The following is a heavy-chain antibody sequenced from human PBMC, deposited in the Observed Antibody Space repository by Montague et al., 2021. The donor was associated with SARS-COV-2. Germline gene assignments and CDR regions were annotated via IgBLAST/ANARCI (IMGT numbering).Heavy chain of an antibody. J-gene: IGHJ4*02. Sequence: TLSLTCTVSGDSISSGTHYWIWIRQPAGKGLEWIGRIYTSGSTNYNLSLKSRLTISVDTSKNQFSLTLSSVTAADMAVYFCARVEGNVYRFFDYWGQGALVTVSS. CDR3: ARVEGNVYRFFDY. D-gene: IGHD1-1*01. V-gene: IGHV4-61*02. CDR1: GDSISSGTHY. CDR2: IYTSGST.